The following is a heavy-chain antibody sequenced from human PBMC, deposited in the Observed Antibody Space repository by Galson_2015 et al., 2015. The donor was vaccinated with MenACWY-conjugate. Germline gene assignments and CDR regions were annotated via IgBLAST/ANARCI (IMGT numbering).Heavy chain of an antibody. Sequence: SLRLSCAASGLTFSSYAMSWVRQAPGKGLEWVSSISTTGGTTHYADSVKGRFTISRDNSKNTLYLQMNSLRAGDTAIYYCAQGAGSRWFDPWGQGTLVIVSS. CDR3: AQGAGSRWFDP. J-gene: IGHJ5*02. CDR2: ISTTGGTT. V-gene: IGHV3-23*01. CDR1: GLTFSSYA. D-gene: IGHD3-10*01.